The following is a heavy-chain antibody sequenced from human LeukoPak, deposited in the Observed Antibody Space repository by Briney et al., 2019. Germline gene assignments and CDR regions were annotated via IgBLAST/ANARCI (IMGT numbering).Heavy chain of an antibody. J-gene: IGHJ4*02. CDR1: GFTFSSYS. CDR2: IGSSSSYI. CDR3: AKHFCTGLDCSLFDS. D-gene: IGHD3/OR15-3a*01. V-gene: IGHV3-21*01. Sequence: GGSLRLSCAASGFTFSSYSMNWVRQAPGKGLEWVSSIGSSSSYIYYADSVKGRFTISRDNAKNSLYLQMNSLRAEDTAVYYCAKHFCTGLDCSLFDSWGQGTLVTVSS.